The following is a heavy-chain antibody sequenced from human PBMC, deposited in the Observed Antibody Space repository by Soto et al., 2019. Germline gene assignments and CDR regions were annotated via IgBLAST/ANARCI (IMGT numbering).Heavy chain of an antibody. D-gene: IGHD2-2*02. CDR2: FDPEDGVT. CDR3: ATWDIVVVEAAIRGGWFDP. V-gene: IGHV1-24*01. J-gene: IGHJ5*02. CDR1: GYILTELS. Sequence: QVQLVQSGAEVKKPGASVKVSCQVSGYILTELSVHWVRQAPGKGLEWMGGFDPEDGVTVYAQKFQGRVTMTEDTSTDTAYMELSSLSSEDTAVYYCATWDIVVVEAAIRGGWFDPWGQGTLVTVSS.